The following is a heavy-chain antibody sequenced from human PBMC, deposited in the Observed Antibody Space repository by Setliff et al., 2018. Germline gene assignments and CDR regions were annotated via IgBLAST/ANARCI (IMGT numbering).Heavy chain of an antibody. CDR3: ARDREGDGNYYMDV. Sequence: GASVKVSCKASGGTFSSYGISWVRQAPGQGLEWMGGTIPMFGTTNYARKFQGRVTIITDESTSTAYMQLSSLGSEDTAVYYCARDREGDGNYYMDVWGKGTTVTVSS. J-gene: IGHJ6*03. CDR1: GGTFSSYG. V-gene: IGHV1-69*05. CDR2: TIPMFGTT. D-gene: IGHD1-1*01.